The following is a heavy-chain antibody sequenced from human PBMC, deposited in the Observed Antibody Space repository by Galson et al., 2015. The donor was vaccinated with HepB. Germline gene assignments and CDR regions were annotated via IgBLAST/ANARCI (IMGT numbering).Heavy chain of an antibody. J-gene: IGHJ4*02. D-gene: IGHD2-15*01. V-gene: IGHV3-30*18. CDR1: GFTFSSYG. Sequence: SLRLSCAASGFTFSSYGMHWVRQAPGKGLEWVAVISYDGSNKYYADSVKGRFTISRDNSKNTLYLQMNSLRAEDTAVYYCAKDLRGVAGIDYWGQGTLVTVSS. CDR2: ISYDGSNK. CDR3: AKDLRGVAGIDY.